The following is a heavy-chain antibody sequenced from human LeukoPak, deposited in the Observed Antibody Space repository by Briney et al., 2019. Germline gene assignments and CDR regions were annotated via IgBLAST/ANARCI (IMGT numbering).Heavy chain of an antibody. CDR1: GFTFSSYS. CDR3: ARDPTRTLLDFWSGGGY. CDR2: ISSSGSTI. V-gene: IGHV3-48*04. Sequence: GGSLRLSCAASGFTFSSYSMNWVRQAPGKGLEWVSYISSSGSTIYYADSVKGRFTISRDNAKNSLYLQMNSLRAEDTAVYYCARDPTRTLLDFWSGGGYWGQGTLVTVSS. J-gene: IGHJ4*02. D-gene: IGHD3-3*01.